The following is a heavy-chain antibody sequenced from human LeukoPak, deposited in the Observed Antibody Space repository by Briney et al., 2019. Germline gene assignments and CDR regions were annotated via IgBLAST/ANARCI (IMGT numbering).Heavy chain of an antibody. V-gene: IGHV4-39*01. J-gene: IGHJ4*02. CDR1: GGSISSSSYY. D-gene: IGHD5-12*01. CDR3: ARHPRGSGYDFGGTFVY. Sequence: PSETLSLTCTVSGGSISSSSYYWGWTRQPPGEGRGWIGSIYYSGSTYYNPSLKGRVTISVDTSKHQLSLKLSSVTAGDTAVYYCARHPRGSGYDFGGTFVYWGQGTLVTVSS. CDR2: IYYSGST.